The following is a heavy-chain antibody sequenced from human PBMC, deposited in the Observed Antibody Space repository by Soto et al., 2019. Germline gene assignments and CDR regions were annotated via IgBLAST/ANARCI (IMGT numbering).Heavy chain of an antibody. Sequence: QLQLQESGPGLVKPSETLSLTCTVSGGSISSSSYYWGWIRQPPGKGLEWIGSIYYSGSTYYNPSLKSRVTISVDTSKNQFSLKLSSVTAADTAVYYCARLHAAARPDYWGQGTLVTVSS. CDR1: GGSISSSSYY. CDR2: IYYSGST. CDR3: ARLHAAARPDY. D-gene: IGHD6-6*01. V-gene: IGHV4-39*01. J-gene: IGHJ4*02.